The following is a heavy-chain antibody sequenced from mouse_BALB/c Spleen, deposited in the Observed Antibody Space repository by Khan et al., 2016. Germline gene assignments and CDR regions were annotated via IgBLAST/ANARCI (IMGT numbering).Heavy chain of an antibody. CDR2: ILPGSDSS. V-gene: IGHV1-9*01. Sequence: VQLQESGAELMKPGASVKISCKATGYTFSNYWIEWVKQRPGHGLEWIGEILPGSDSSNYDENFKGKATFTADTSSNTVYMHFSSLTSEDSAVXYCGWRGDGDSRYFDGGGAGTTVIVAS. J-gene: IGHJ1*02. D-gene: IGHD2-13*01. CDR3: GWRGDGDSRYFDG. CDR1: GYTFSNYW.